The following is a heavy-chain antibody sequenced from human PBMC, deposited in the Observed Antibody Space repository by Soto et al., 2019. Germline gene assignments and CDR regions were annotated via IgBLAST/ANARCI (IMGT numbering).Heavy chain of an antibody. V-gene: IGHV4-4*07. D-gene: IGHD2-8*01. CDR3: ARGMGRYFDI. Sequence: SETLSLTCAISGDSIGNLYWSWIRQPAGKGLESLGRLSASGRTNYSPSLQSRVTTSLDRSKNRFSLRLTSVSAADTAVYFCARGMGRYFDIWGRGTLVTVSS. CDR1: GDSIGNLY. CDR2: LSASGRT. J-gene: IGHJ2*01.